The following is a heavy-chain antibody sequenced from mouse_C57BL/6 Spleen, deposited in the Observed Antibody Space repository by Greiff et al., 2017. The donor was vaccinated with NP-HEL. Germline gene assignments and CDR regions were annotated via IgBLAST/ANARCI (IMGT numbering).Heavy chain of an antibody. D-gene: IGHD2-1*01. CDR3: AREGGGVTWYFDV. Sequence: VQLQQPGAELVKPGASVKLSCKASGYTFTSYWMQWVKQRPGQGLEWIGEIDPSDSYTNYNQKFKGKATLTVDPSSSTAYMQLSSLTSEDSAVYYCAREGGGVTWYFDVWGTGTTVTVSS. CDR2: IDPSDSYT. CDR1: GYTFTSYW. J-gene: IGHJ1*03. V-gene: IGHV1-50*01.